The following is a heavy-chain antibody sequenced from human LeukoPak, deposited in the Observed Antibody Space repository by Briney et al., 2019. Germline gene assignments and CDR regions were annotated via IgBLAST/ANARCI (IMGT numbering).Heavy chain of an antibody. CDR2: INPNSGGT. CDR1: GYTFTGYY. CDR3: FFSGYDSRGADY. D-gene: IGHD5-12*01. Sequence: EASVKVSCKASGYTFTGYYMHWVRQAPGQGLEWMGWINPNSGGTNYAQKFQGRVTMTRDTSISTAYMELSRLRSDDTAVYYCFFSGYDSRGADYWGQGTLVTVSS. V-gene: IGHV1-2*02. J-gene: IGHJ4*02.